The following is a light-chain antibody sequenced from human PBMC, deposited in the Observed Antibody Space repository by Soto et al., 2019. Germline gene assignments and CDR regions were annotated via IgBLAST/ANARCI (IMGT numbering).Light chain of an antibody. CDR1: QSVSSY. V-gene: IGKV3-11*01. CDR2: DAS. J-gene: IGKJ5*01. CDR3: QQRSDCPSIT. Sequence: EIVLTQSPATLSLSPGERATLSCRASQSVSSYLAWYQQRAGQAPRLLIYDASSRATGIPARFSGSGSGTDFTLTISSLEPEDVAVYYCQQRSDCPSITFGQGTRLEIK.